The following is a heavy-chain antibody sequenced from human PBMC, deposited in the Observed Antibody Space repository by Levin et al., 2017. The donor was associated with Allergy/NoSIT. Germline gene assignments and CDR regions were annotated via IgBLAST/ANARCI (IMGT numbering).Heavy chain of an antibody. V-gene: IGHV2-5*02. J-gene: IGHJ4*02. CDR2: IYWDDDN. CDR3: VHSPRYNYGYGNFAS. Sequence: SGPTLVKPTQTLTLTCTFSGFSLTTSGVGVGWIRQPPGKALEWLALIYWDDDNRYSPSLKSRLTITKDTSKNQVVLTLTNLDPVYTGTYFWVHSPRYNYGYGNFASWGQGTLVTVSS. CDR1: GFSLTTSGVG. D-gene: IGHD5-18*01.